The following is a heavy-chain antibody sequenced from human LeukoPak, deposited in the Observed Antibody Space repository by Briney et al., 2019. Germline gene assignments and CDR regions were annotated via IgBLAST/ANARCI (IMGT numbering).Heavy chain of an antibody. CDR1: GYTFTGYY. CDR3: ARAREYYYDSSGYYFFDY. V-gene: IGHV1-2*02. D-gene: IGHD3-22*01. Sequence: APVKVSCKASGYTFTGYYMHWVRQAPGQGLERMGWINPNSGGTNYAQKFQGRVTMTRDTSISTAYMELSRLRSDDTAVYYCARAREYYYDSSGYYFFDYWGQGTLVTVSS. J-gene: IGHJ4*02. CDR2: INPNSGGT.